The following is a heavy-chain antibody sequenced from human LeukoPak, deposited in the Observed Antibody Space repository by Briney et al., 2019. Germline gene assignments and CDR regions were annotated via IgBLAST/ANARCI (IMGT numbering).Heavy chain of an antibody. Sequence: GRSLRLSCAASGFTFSSYGMHWVRQAPGKGLEWVAVIWYDGSNKYYADSVKGRFTISRDNSKNTLYLQMNSLRAEDTAVYYCARDLGPTYCILDSWGQGILVTVSS. CDR2: IWYDGSNK. CDR3: ARDLGPTYCILDS. J-gene: IGHJ4*02. CDR1: GFTFSSYG. D-gene: IGHD3-16*01. V-gene: IGHV3-33*01.